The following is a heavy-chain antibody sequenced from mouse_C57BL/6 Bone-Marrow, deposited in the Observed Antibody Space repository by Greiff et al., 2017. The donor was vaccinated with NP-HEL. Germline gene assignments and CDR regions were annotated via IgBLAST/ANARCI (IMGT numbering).Heavy chain of an antibody. CDR1: GYTFTSYW. V-gene: IGHV1-64*01. D-gene: IGHD1-3*01. Sequence: QVQLQQPGAELVKPGASVKLSCKASGYTFTSYWMHWVKQRPGQGLGGIGMIHPNSGSTNYNEKFKSKASLTVDKSSSTAYMQRSSLTSEDSAVYYCAREETTWFAYWGQGTLVTVSA. CDR2: IHPNSGST. J-gene: IGHJ3*01. CDR3: AREETTWFAY.